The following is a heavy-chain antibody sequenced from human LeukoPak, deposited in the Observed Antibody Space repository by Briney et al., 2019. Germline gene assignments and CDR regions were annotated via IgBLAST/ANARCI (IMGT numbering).Heavy chain of an antibody. V-gene: IGHV3-7*01. CDR2: IKQDGSEK. J-gene: IGHJ4*02. Sequence: GGSLRLSCADSGFTFGSYWMSWVRQAPGKGLEWVANIKQDGSEKYYVDSVKGRFTISRDNAKNSLYLQMNSLRAEDTAVYYCARGFDSRFFNYWGQGTLVTISS. CDR1: GFTFGSYW. D-gene: IGHD3-22*01. CDR3: ARGFDSRFFNY.